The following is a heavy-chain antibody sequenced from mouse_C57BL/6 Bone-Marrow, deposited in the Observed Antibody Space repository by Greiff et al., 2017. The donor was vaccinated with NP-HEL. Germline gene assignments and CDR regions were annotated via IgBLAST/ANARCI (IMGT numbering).Heavy chain of an antibody. Sequence: EVQLVESGGGLVQPKGSLKLSCAASGFTFNTYAMHWVRQAPGKGLEWVARIRSKSSNYATYYADSVKDRFTISRDDSQSMLYLQMNNLKTEDTAMYYCVREGIYYGNYLPAYWGQGTLVTVSA. CDR3: VREGIYYGNYLPAY. V-gene: IGHV10-3*01. CDR2: IRSKSSNYAT. CDR1: GFTFNTYA. D-gene: IGHD2-1*01. J-gene: IGHJ3*01.